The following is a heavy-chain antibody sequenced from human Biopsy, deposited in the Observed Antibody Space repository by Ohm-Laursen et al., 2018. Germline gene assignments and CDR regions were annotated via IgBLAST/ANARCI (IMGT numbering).Heavy chain of an antibody. Sequence: PSQTLSLTCAVYGESFNGYYRSWIRQTPGQGLDWIGYIYYTGSTNYNPSVKSRVTISVDTSKNQFSLKLNSVTAADTAVYFCARDSRGGHLNTTLITGKNLDSWGQGILVTVSS. V-gene: IGHV4-59*01. D-gene: IGHD3-16*01. CDR1: GESFNGYY. CDR3: ARDSRGGHLNTTLITGKNLDS. CDR2: IYYTGST. J-gene: IGHJ4*02.